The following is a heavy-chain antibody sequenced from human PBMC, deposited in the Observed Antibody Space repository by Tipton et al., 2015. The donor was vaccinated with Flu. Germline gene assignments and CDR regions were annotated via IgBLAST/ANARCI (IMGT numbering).Heavy chain of an antibody. Sequence: VQLVQSGAEVRQPGESLKISCKTSGYNFNNFWIGWVRQMPGQGLEWVGVIYPGNSDSRYSPSFEGQVTISADRSIATMYLQWNSLKASDSGMYFCTRRGTPQGGQDYWGQGTLVTVSS. CDR1: GYNFNNFW. CDR3: TRRGTPQGGQDY. V-gene: IGHV5-51*01. CDR2: IYPGNSDS. J-gene: IGHJ4*02. D-gene: IGHD3-16*01.